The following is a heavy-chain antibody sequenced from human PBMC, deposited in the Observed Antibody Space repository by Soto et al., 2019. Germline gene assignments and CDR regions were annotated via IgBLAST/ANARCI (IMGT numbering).Heavy chain of an antibody. CDR1: GLSLRTTGVG. V-gene: IGHV2-5*02. Sequence: SGPTLVNHTQTLTLTCTVSGLSLRTTGVGVGRVRPPPEKALEGLALLYKEDAQRYSPSLRSRLTIAKDISEKQVVLTMTNMDSVDTAIYYCVQSRCGGDCLEIYSSHAYNGLDVWGQGT. D-gene: IGHD2-21*02. CDR2: LYKEDAQ. J-gene: IGHJ6*02. CDR3: VQSRCGGDCLEIYSSHAYNGLDV.